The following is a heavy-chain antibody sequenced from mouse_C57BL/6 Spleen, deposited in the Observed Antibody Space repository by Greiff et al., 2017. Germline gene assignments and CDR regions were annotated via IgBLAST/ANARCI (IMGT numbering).Heavy chain of an antibody. CDR3: ARSPYDGSSDN. Sequence: VQLQQPGTELVKPGASVKLSCKASGYPFTDYWMHWVKQSHGQGLEWIGNINPSNGVTNYNEKFKGKATLTVDQSSSTAYMQLSSLTSEDSAVYYCARSPYDGSSDNWGQGTTLTVSS. V-gene: IGHV1-53*01. CDR2: INPSNGVT. D-gene: IGHD1-1*01. J-gene: IGHJ2*01. CDR1: GYPFTDYW.